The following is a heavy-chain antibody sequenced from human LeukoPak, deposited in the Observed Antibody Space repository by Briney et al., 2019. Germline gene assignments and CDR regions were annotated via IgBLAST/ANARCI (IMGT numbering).Heavy chain of an antibody. CDR3: ARLVAAIGSFDN. CDR1: GGSFSGYY. J-gene: IGHJ4*02. Sequence: SETLSLTCAVYGGSFSGYYWSWIRQPPGKGLEWIGRIYPSGNTNYNPSLKNRLTMSVDTSKNQFSLKLSSVTAADTAVYYCARLVAAIGSFDNWGQGTLVIVSS. V-gene: IGHV4-59*10. CDR2: IYPSGNT. D-gene: IGHD1-26*01.